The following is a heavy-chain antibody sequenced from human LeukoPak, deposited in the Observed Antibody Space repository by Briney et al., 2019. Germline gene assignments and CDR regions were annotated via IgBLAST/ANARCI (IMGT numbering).Heavy chain of an antibody. D-gene: IGHD5-12*01. V-gene: IGHV4-34*01. CDR2: INHSGST. CDR1: GGSFSGYY. Sequence: SETLSLTCAVYGGSFSGYYWSWIRQPPGKGLEWIGEINHSGSTNYNPSLKSRVTISVHTSKNQFSLKLSSVTAADTAVYYCARQLSGYAFDIWGQGTMVTVSS. CDR3: ARQLSGYAFDI. J-gene: IGHJ3*02.